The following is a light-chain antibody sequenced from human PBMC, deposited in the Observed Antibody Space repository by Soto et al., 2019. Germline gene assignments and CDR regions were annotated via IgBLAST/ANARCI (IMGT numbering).Light chain of an antibody. CDR3: TSWTTSTTMI. Sequence: QSALTQPASVSGSPGQSITISCTGTSSDIGAYNFVSWYQQPPGKAPKLMLYDVNIRTSGVSNRFSGSKSGNTASLTISGLKDEEEADYYCTSWTTSTTMIFGGGTKLTVL. V-gene: IGLV2-14*03. J-gene: IGLJ2*01. CDR1: SSDIGAYNF. CDR2: DVN.